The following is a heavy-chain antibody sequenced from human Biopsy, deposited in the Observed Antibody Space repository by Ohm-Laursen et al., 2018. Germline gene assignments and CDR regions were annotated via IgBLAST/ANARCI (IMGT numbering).Heavy chain of an antibody. Sequence: GTLSLTCAVFGKTFSDYQWSWIRQPPGKGLEWIGQINQAGTTNYNPSLKSRASISADASKYESSLRLTSVTAADTAVYLCGNEVHGRDYWGLGAQVTVSS. CDR1: GKTFSDYQ. J-gene: IGHJ4*02. CDR3: GNEVHGRDY. CDR2: INQAGTT. D-gene: IGHD2-15*01. V-gene: IGHV4-34*08.